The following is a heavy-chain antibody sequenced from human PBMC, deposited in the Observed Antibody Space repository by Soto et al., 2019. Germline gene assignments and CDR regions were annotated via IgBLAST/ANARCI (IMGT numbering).Heavy chain of an antibody. CDR1: GVSSNRGGYS. CDR3: ASNATAASDAFDV. V-gene: IGHV4-31*03. D-gene: IGHD6-25*01. CDR2: IYNNGNP. Sequence: QVQLQESGPGLVKPSQTLSLTCSVSGVSSNRGGYSWSWIRLHPGKGPEWIGNIYNNGNPYYNPSLKSRVNTSIDTSRNQFSLKLTSVTAADTAVYYCASNATAASDAFDVWGQGTRFTVSS. J-gene: IGHJ3*01.